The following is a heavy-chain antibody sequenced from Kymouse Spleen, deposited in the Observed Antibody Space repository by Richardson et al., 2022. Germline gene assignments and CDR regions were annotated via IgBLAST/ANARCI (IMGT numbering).Heavy chain of an antibody. CDR1: GGSISSGGYY. V-gene: IGHV4-31*03. Sequence: QVQLQESGPGLVKPSQTLSLTCTVSGGSISSGGYYWSWIRQHPGKGLEWIGYIYYSGSTYYNPSLKSRVTISVDTSKNQFSLKLSSVTAADTAVYYCARDGASIAAQYYYYYYGMDVWGQGTTVTVSS. CDR2: IYYSGST. CDR3: ARDGASIAAQYYYYYYGMDV. J-gene: IGHJ6*02. D-gene: IGHD6-6*01.